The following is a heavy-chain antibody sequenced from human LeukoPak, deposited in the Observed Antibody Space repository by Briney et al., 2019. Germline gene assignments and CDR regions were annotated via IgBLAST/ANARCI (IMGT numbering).Heavy chain of an antibody. V-gene: IGHV1-24*01. CDR1: GYTLTELS. D-gene: IGHD3-16*01. CDR2: FDPEDAET. CDR3: ATVRRDYGYNYYYYYYMDV. Sequence: ASVKVSCKVSGYTLTELSMHWVRQAPGKALEWMGGFDPEDAETIYAQKFQGRVTMTEDTSTDTAYMELSSLRSEDTAVYYCATVRRDYGYNYYYYYYMDVWGKGTTVTVSS. J-gene: IGHJ6*03.